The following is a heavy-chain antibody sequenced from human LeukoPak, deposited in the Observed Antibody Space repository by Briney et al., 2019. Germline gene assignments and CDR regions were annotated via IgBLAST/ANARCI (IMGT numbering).Heavy chain of an antibody. D-gene: IGHD4-17*01. CDR1: GYTFTSYG. J-gene: IGHJ5*02. Sequence: ASVKVSCKASGYTFTSYGISWVRQAPGQGLEWMGWISAYNGNTNYAQRLQGRVTMTTDTSTSTAYMELRSLRSDDTAVYYCARRDDYGDYGWFDPWGQGTLVTVSS. V-gene: IGHV1-18*01. CDR3: ARRDDYGDYGWFDP. CDR2: ISAYNGNT.